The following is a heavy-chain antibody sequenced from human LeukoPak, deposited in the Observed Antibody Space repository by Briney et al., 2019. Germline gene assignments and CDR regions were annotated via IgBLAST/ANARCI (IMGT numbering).Heavy chain of an antibody. CDR3: ARDWFTRLRELSPDRAFDY. CDR2: INPDGSQK. CDR1: GFTFSLYW. Sequence: GGSLRLSCAASGFTFSLYWMTWVRQSPGKGLEWVADINPDGSQKYSVDSVKGRFTISRDNAKNSLYLQMNSLRAEDTALYYCARDWFTRLRELSPDRAFDYWGQGTLVTVSS. J-gene: IGHJ4*02. V-gene: IGHV3-7*03. D-gene: IGHD3-16*01.